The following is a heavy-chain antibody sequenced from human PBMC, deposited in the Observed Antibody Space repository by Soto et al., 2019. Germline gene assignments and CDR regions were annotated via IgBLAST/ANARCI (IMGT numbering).Heavy chain of an antibody. D-gene: IGHD3-22*01. CDR1: GGTFSSYA. Sequence: SVKVSCKASGGTFSSYAISWVRQAPGQGLEWMGGIIPIFGTANYAQKFQGRVTITADESTSTAYMEPSSLRSEDTAVYYCARDGPRYYSMIVVVTGAGMDVWGQGTTVTVSS. J-gene: IGHJ6*02. CDR3: ARDGPRYYSMIVVVTGAGMDV. V-gene: IGHV1-69*13. CDR2: IIPIFGTA.